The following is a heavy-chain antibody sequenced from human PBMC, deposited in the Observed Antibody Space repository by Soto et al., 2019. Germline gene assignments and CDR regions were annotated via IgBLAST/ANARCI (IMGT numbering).Heavy chain of an antibody. J-gene: IGHJ4*02. CDR3: SKDLISRVAALDS. CDR1: GFTFGDYA. V-gene: IGHV3-49*03. Sequence: GGSLRLSCTTSGFTFGDYAMGWFRQAPGKGLEWVSFIRAKAYGGATAYAASVKGRFTISRDDSRNIAYLQMDSLITEDTGVYYCSKDLISRVAALDSWGQGTPVTVSS. D-gene: IGHD6-19*01. CDR2: IRAKAYGGAT.